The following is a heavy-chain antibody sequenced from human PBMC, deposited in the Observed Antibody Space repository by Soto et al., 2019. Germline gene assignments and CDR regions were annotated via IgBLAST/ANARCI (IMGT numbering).Heavy chain of an antibody. V-gene: IGHV3-21*01. D-gene: IGHD6-13*01. Sequence: GGSLRLSCAASGFTFISYSMNWARQAPGNGLEWVSSISSSSSYIYYADSVKGRFTISRDNAKNSLYLQMNSLRAEDTAVYYCAKFTRSSTGYTSSSYFDHWGQGTLVTVSS. J-gene: IGHJ4*02. CDR3: AKFTRSSTGYTSSSYFDH. CDR2: ISSSSSYI. CDR1: GFTFISYS.